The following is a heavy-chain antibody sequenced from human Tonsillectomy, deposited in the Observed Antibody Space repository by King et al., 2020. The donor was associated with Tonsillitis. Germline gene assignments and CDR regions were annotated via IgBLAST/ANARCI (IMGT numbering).Heavy chain of an antibody. J-gene: IGHJ5*02. Sequence: VQLVQSGGGLVQPGGSLRLSCAASGFTFCSYNMNWVRQAPGKGLEWIAYISASSSTIYYADSVKGRFTISRDNAKKSLSLQMNSLRADDTAVYYCARDRRAIFGVALPFDPWGQGTLVTVSS. V-gene: IGHV3-48*01. CDR3: ARDRRAIFGVALPFDP. CDR2: ISASSSTI. D-gene: IGHD3-3*01. CDR1: GFTFCSYN.